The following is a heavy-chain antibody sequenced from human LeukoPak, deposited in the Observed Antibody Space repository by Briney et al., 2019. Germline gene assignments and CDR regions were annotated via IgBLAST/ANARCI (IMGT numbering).Heavy chain of an antibody. V-gene: IGHV4-39*01. CDR3: ARTYTAMVAGSDY. CDR1: GGSISSSSYY. Sequence: SETLSLTCTVSGGSISSSSYYWGWIRQPPGKGLEWIGSIYYSGSTYYNPSLKSRVTISVDTSKNQFSLKLTSLTAADTAVYYCARTYTAMVAGSDYWGQGTLVTVSS. J-gene: IGHJ4*02. CDR2: IYYSGST. D-gene: IGHD5-18*01.